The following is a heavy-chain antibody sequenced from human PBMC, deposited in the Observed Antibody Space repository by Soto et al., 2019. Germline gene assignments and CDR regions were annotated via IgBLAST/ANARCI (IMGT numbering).Heavy chain of an antibody. CDR3: AKDRLLLRFSSHGH. D-gene: IGHD3-3*01. Sequence: GGSLRLSCAASGVTFSSYAMTWVRQAPGKGLEWVSTISGSGGSTFYADSVKGRFTISRDNSKNTLYLQMNSLRAEDTAVYYCAKDRLLLRFSSHGHWGQGTLVTVSS. V-gene: IGHV3-23*01. CDR1: GVTFSSYA. CDR2: ISGSGGST. J-gene: IGHJ4*02.